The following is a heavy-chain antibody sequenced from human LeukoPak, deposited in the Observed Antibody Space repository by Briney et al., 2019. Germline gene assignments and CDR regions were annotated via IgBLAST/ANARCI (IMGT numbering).Heavy chain of an antibody. Sequence: GGSLRLSCAASAFIFSTYGMHWVRQAPGKGLEWVAFIRYDGSNKYYADSVLGRFTISRDNSKNTLYLQMNSLRAEDTAVYYCAKEIWPTVTIPGWTYFDYWGQGSLVTVSS. CDR1: AFIFSTYG. CDR3: AKEIWPTVTIPGWTYFDY. D-gene: IGHD4-17*01. V-gene: IGHV3-30*02. CDR2: IRYDGSNK. J-gene: IGHJ4*02.